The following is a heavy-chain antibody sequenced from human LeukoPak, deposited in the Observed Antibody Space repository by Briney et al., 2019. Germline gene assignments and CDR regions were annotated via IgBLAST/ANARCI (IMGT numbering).Heavy chain of an antibody. D-gene: IGHD1-26*01. CDR2: ISYDRSEQ. V-gene: IGHV3-30*18. CDR3: AKGPILGTKRGAFDI. CDR1: GFTFSSYA. Sequence: GGSLRLSCAASGFTFSSYAMSWVRQAPGKGLEWVAVISYDRSEQYYADSVKGRFTITRDNSNNTLYLLMNGLGTEDTAVYYCAKGPILGTKRGAFDIWGQGTMVTVSS. J-gene: IGHJ3*02.